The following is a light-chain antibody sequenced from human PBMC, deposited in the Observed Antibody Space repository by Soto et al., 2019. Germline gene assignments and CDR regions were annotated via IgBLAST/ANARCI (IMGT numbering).Light chain of an antibody. CDR1: QSVSNN. V-gene: IGKV3-15*01. CDR2: GAS. J-gene: IGKJ2*01. Sequence: EIVMTQSPATLSVSPGEGATLSCRASQSVSNNLVWYQQKPGQAPRLLIFGASTRATGIPARFSGSGSGTEFTLTISSLQSEDFAVYYCQQNDDWPSYTFGQGPNLEIK. CDR3: QQNDDWPSYT.